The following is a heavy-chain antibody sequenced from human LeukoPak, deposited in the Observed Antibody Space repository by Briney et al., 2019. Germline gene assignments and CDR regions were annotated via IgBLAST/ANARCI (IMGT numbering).Heavy chain of an antibody. CDR2: IYYSGNT. CDR3: ARVGWELLLPYYFDY. V-gene: IGHV4-39*07. CDR1: GVSISSSNSY. Sequence: SETLSLTCTVSGVSISSSNSYWGWIRQPPGKGLEWIGSIYYSGNTYYNASLKSRVTISVDTSKNQFSLKLSSVTAADTAVYYCARVGWELLLPYYFDYWGQGTLVTVSS. D-gene: IGHD1-26*01. J-gene: IGHJ4*02.